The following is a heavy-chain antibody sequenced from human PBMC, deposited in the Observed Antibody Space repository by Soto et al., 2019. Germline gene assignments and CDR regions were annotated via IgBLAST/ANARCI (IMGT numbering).Heavy chain of an antibody. CDR2: INPTDSYT. CDR1: GYSFTSYW. CDR3: ARTIALAGNAFDS. V-gene: IGHV5-10-1*01. D-gene: IGHD6-19*01. Sequence: GESLKISCRGSGYSFTSYWIGWVRQMPGKGLEWMGRINPTDSYTNYSPSFQGRVTISTDKSISTAYLQWTTLRASDTAMYYCARTIALAGNAFDSWGQGTLVTVSS. J-gene: IGHJ4*02.